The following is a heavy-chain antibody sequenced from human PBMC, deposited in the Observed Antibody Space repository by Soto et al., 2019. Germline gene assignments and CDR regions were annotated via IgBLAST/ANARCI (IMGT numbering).Heavy chain of an antibody. D-gene: IGHD3-22*01. J-gene: IGHJ4*02. CDR2: IYYSGST. CDR1: GGSISSYY. CDR3: ARLGGYYQAFDQ. Sequence: SETLSLTCTVSGGSISSYYGGWFRQPPGNGLDWIGYIYYSGSTTYHPSLKSRVTISVVTSKNQFSLNLTSVTAADTAVYYCARLGGYYQAFDQWGQGSLVTVSS. V-gene: IGHV4-59*08.